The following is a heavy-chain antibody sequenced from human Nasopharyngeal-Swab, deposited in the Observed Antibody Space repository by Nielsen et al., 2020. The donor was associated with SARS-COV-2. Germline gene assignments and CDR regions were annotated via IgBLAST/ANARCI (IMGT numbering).Heavy chain of an antibody. Sequence: SETLSLTCTVSGGSISSGDSYWSWIRQPPEKGLEWIGYLYYSGITYYNPSLRSRVSMSVDTSKNQFSLMLSSVTAADTAVYYCARGGYNSPLNFDYWGQGTLVAVSS. CDR1: GGSISSGDSY. D-gene: IGHD5-24*01. CDR3: ARGGYNSPLNFDY. J-gene: IGHJ4*02. CDR2: LYYSGIT. V-gene: IGHV4-30-4*01.